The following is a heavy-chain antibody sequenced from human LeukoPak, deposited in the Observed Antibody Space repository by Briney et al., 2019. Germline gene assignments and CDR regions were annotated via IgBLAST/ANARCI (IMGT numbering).Heavy chain of an antibody. Sequence: SETLSLTCTVSGGSITSYYWSWIRQPPGKGLEWIGYISESGSTNSNPSLKSRVTISVDTSKNQFSLKLSSVTAADTAVYYCARVQMATLHFDYWGQGTPVTVSS. V-gene: IGHV4-59*08. CDR3: ARVQMATLHFDY. CDR1: GGSITSYY. CDR2: ISESGST. J-gene: IGHJ4*02. D-gene: IGHD5-24*01.